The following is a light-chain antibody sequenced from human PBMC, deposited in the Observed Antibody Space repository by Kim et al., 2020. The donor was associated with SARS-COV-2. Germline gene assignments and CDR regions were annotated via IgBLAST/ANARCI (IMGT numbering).Light chain of an antibody. Sequence: SALTQPPSASGSPGQSVTISCTGTSSDIGGYNYVSWYQQHPGRAPKLMIYEVNKRPSGVPDRFSGSKSGNTASLTVSGLQAEDEADYYCSSYGGSNNLVFGGGTQLTVL. CDR2: EVN. J-gene: IGLJ2*01. CDR1: SSDIGGYNY. V-gene: IGLV2-8*01. CDR3: SSYGGSNNLV.